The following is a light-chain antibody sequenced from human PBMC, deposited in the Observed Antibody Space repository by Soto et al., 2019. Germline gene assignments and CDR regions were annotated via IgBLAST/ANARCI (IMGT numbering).Light chain of an antibody. CDR2: QAS. Sequence: DIPMTPSPSPLSTSVGDRVTITCRASQRISYWLAWYQQKPGKAPKLLVYQASNLQSGVPSRFSGSGSGTEFTLTISSLQPDDFATYYCQQYNSYYTFGQGTKLEIK. CDR1: QRISYW. V-gene: IGKV1-5*03. CDR3: QQYNSYYT. J-gene: IGKJ2*01.